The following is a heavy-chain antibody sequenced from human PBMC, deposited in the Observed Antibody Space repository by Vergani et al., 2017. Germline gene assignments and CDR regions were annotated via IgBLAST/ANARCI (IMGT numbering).Heavy chain of an antibody. D-gene: IGHD2-2*02. CDR1: GFTFSSYS. CDR2: ISSSSSTI. Sequence: EVQLVESRGGLVQPGGSLRLSCAASGFTFSSYSMNWVRQAPGKGLEWVSYISSSSSTIYYADSVKGRFTISRDNAKNSLYLQMNSLRAEDTAVYYCARGEGCSSTSCYRYNWFDPWGQGTLVTVSS. V-gene: IGHV3-48*01. CDR3: ARGEGCSSTSCYRYNWFDP. J-gene: IGHJ5*02.